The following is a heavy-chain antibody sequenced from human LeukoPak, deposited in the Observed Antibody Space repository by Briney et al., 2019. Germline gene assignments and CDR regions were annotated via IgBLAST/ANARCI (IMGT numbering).Heavy chain of an antibody. Sequence: GGSLRLSCAASGFTFSSYWMSWVRQAPGKGLEWVANIKQDGSEKYYVDSVKGRFTISRDNAKNSLYLQMNSLRAEDTAVYYCASPSPMTYYYDSSDYAFDIWGQGTMVTVSS. CDR2: IKQDGSEK. CDR1: GFTFSSYW. J-gene: IGHJ3*02. V-gene: IGHV3-7*01. D-gene: IGHD3-22*01. CDR3: ASPSPMTYYYDSSDYAFDI.